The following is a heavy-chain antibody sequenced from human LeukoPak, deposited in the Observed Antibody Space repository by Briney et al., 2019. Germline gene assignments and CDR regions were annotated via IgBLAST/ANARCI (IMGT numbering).Heavy chain of an antibody. J-gene: IGHJ3*02. CDR3: SSGSSGGDAFDI. CDR2: IYYSGST. D-gene: IGHD3-10*01. V-gene: IGHV4-30-4*01. Sequence: SETLSLTCTVSGGSISSGDYYWSWIRQPPGTGLEWIGYIYYSGSTYYNPSLKSRVTISVDTSKNQFSLKLSSVTAADTAVYYCSSGSSGGDAFDIWGQGTMVTVSS. CDR1: GGSISSGDYY.